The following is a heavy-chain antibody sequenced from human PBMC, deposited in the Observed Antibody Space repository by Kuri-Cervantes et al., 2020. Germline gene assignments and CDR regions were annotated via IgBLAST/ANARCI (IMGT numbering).Heavy chain of an antibody. CDR3: VREKRPYGDYPPTFDY. CDR1: GGSFSGYY. V-gene: IGHV4-34*01. J-gene: IGHJ4*02. D-gene: IGHD4-17*01. CDR2: INHSGSS. Sequence: GSLRLSCAIYGGSFSGYYWSWIRQPPGKGLEWIGEINHSGSSNYNPSLKIRVTISVDTSKNQFSLKLSSVTAADTAVYYCVREKRPYGDYPPTFDYWGQGALVTVSS.